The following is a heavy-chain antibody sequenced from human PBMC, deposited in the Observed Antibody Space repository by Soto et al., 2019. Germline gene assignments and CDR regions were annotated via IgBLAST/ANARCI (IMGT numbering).Heavy chain of an antibody. Sequence: SQTLSLTCAISGDSVSSNSAAWNWIRQSPSRGLEWLGRTYYKSKYYTDYAPSVKGRITITPDTSKNQFSLQLNSVTPAETAVIFCAKRTKTFGPGAMAFWGKGTTVPVSP. D-gene: IGHD7-27*01. CDR2: TYYKSKYYT. CDR1: GDSVSSNSAA. CDR3: AKRTKTFGPGAMAF. J-gene: IGHJ6*01. V-gene: IGHV6-1*01.